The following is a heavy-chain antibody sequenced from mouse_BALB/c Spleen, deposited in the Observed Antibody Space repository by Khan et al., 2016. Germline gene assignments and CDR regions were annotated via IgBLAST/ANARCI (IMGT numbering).Heavy chain of an antibody. CDR2: IRNKANGSTS. Sequence: EVQLQESGGGLVQPGGSLRLSCATSGFTFTDYYMSWVRQPPGKALEWLGFIRNKANGSTSEYSVSVKGRFTISRDNSTTLIHLHMITLRAEDSATYYCARDGGNLCFDVWGAGTTVTVSS. CDR1: GFTFTDYY. D-gene: IGHD2-1*01. CDR3: ARDGGNLCFDV. J-gene: IGHJ1*01. V-gene: IGHV7-3*02.